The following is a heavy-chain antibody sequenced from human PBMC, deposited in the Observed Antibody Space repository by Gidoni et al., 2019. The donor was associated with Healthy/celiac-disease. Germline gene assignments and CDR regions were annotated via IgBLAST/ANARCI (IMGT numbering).Heavy chain of an antibody. Sequence: EVQLVESGGGLVKPGGSLRLSCAASGFTFRNAWMSWVRQAPGKGLEWVGRIKSKTEGGTTDYAAPVKGRFTISRDDSKNTLYLQMNSLKTEDTAVYYCYYDGDFWSGPFDYWGQGTLVTVSS. CDR3: YYDGDFWSGPFDY. J-gene: IGHJ4*02. CDR2: IKSKTEGGTT. D-gene: IGHD3-3*01. V-gene: IGHV3-15*01. CDR1: GFTFRNAW.